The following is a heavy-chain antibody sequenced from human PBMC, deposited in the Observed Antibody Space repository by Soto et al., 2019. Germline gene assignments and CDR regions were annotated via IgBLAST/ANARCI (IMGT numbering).Heavy chain of an antibody. V-gene: IGHV3-30-3*01. J-gene: IGHJ4*02. CDR2: ISYDGSNK. CDR1: GFTLSGHC. D-gene: IGHD3-10*01. Sequence: PGGSLRLSCAASGFTLSGHCMHWVRQAPGKGLEWVAVISYDGSNKYYADSVKGRFTISRDNSKNTLYLQMNSLRAEDTAVYYCAKATYDYYGSGSYSQYYFDYWGQGTLVTAPQ. CDR3: AKATYDYYGSGSYSQYYFDY.